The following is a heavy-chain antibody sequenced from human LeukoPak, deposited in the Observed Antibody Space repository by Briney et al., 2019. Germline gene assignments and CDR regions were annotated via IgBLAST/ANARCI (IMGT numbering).Heavy chain of an antibody. Sequence: GGSLRLSCAASGFTFSSYSMNWVRQAPGKGLEWVSSISSSSSYIYYADSVKRRFTISRDNAKNSLYLQMNSLRAEDTAVYYCARDLQDDNWFDPWGQGTLVTVSS. CDR3: ARDLQDDNWFDP. CDR2: ISSSSSYI. CDR1: GFTFSSYS. J-gene: IGHJ5*02. V-gene: IGHV3-21*01. D-gene: IGHD4-11*01.